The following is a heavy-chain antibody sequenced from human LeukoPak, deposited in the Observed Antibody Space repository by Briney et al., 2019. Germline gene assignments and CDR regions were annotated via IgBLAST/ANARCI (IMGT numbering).Heavy chain of an antibody. CDR1: GYSISSGYY. CDR3: ARSSRGWSANFDY. D-gene: IGHD6-19*01. Sequence: SETLSLTCTVSGYSISSGYYWGWIRQPPGKGLEWIGSIYHSGSTYYNPSLKSRVTISVDTSKNQFSLKLSSVTAADTAVYYCARSSRGWSANFDYWGQGTLVTVSS. J-gene: IGHJ4*02. CDR2: IYHSGST. V-gene: IGHV4-38-2*02.